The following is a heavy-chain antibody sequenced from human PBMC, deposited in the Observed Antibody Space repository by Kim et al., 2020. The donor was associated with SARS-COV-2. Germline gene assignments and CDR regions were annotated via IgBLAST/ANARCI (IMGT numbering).Heavy chain of an antibody. CDR2: IIPIFGTA. CDR3: ASTPRPDCSSTSCYWGVGQYCQH. D-gene: IGHD2-2*01. J-gene: IGHJ1*01. V-gene: IGHV1-69*13. CDR1: GGTFSSYA. Sequence: SVKVSCKASGGTFSSYAISWVRQAPGQGLEWMGGIIPIFGTANYAQKFQGRVTITADESTSTAYMELSSLRSEDTAVYYCASTPRPDCSSTSCYWGVGQYCQHWGQGTLVTVSS.